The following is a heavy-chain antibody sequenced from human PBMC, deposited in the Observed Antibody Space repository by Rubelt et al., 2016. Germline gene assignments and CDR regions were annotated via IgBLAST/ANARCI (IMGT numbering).Heavy chain of an antibody. CDR1: GGTFSSYA. V-gene: IGHV1-69*01. Sequence: QVQLVQSGAEVKKPGSSVKVSCKASGGTFSSYAISWVRQAPGQGLEWMGGIIPIFGTANYAQKFQGRVTITADESTSTAYMERSSLGSEETAVYYCARGEATVPRSDWYFDLWGRGTLVTVSS. D-gene: IGHD4-17*01. CDR3: ARGEATVPRSDWYFDL. J-gene: IGHJ2*01. CDR2: IIPIFGTA.